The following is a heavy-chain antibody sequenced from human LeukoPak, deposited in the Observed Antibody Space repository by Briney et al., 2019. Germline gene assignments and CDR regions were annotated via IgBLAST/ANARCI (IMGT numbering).Heavy chain of an antibody. CDR2: ISAYNGNT. CDR3: ARDLENRITMARGVLDY. J-gene: IGHJ4*02. V-gene: IGHV1-18*01. Sequence: ASVKVSCKASGYTFTSYGISWVRQAPGQGLEWMGWISAYNGNTNYAQKLQGRVTMTTDTSTSTAYMELRSLRSDDTAVYYCARDLENRITMARGVLDYWGQGTLVTVSS. D-gene: IGHD3-10*01. CDR1: GYTFTSYG.